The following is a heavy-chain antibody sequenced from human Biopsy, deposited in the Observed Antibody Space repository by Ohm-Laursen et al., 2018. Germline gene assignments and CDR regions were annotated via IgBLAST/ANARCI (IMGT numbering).Heavy chain of an antibody. CDR1: GFTFSTYV. J-gene: IGHJ3*02. Sequence: GSLRLSCAASGFTFSTYVMTWVRQAPGKGLEWVSGITGSGRTTYYADSVKGRFTISRDNSKNTVYLQMNGLRAEDTAVYFCAKDRHIVVVTGRQIGAFDIWGQGTMVTVSP. CDR3: AKDRHIVVVTGRQIGAFDI. D-gene: IGHD2-21*02. V-gene: IGHV3-23*01. CDR2: ITGSGRTT.